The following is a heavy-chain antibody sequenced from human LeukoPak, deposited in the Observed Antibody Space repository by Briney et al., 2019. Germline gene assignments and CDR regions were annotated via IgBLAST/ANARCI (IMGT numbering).Heavy chain of an antibody. Sequence: SETLALTCTVSGVSISSSSYYWGWIRQPPGKGLEWIGEINHSGRTNYNPSLKSRVTISVDTSNNQFSLKLSSVTAADTAVYYCARETYDILTGYYEYYFDYWGQGTLVTVSS. CDR3: ARETYDILTGYYEYYFDY. V-gene: IGHV4-39*07. CDR2: INHSGRT. D-gene: IGHD3-9*01. CDR1: GVSISSSSYY. J-gene: IGHJ4*02.